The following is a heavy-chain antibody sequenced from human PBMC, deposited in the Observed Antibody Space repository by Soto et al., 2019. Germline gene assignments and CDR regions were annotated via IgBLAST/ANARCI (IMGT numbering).Heavy chain of an antibody. Sequence: PSETLSLTCSVSGGSISSVGHYWTWIRQQPGKGLGWIGYIYYSGSTDYNPSLKSRVTISVDRSKNQFSLNLSSVTAADTAKYYCARESGGYDSSTRYGLDVWGQGTTVTVSS. CDR3: ARESGGYDSSTRYGLDV. CDR2: IYYSGST. CDR1: GGSISSVGHY. D-gene: IGHD6-25*01. J-gene: IGHJ6*02. V-gene: IGHV4-31*03.